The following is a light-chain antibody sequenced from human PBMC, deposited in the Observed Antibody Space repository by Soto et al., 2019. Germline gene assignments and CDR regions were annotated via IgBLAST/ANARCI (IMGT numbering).Light chain of an antibody. CDR3: QHYNSYSEA. V-gene: IGKV1-5*03. CDR1: QTISSW. CDR2: KAS. Sequence: DIQMTQSPSTLSGSVGDRVTITCRASQTISSWLAWYQQKPGKAPKLLIYKASTLKSGVPSRFSGSGSGTEFTLTISSLQPDDFATYYCQHYNSYSEAFGQGRRLEIK. J-gene: IGKJ5*01.